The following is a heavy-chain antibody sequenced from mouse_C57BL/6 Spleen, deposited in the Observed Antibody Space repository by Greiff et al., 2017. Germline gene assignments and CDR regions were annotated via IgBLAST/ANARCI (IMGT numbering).Heavy chain of an antibody. D-gene: IGHD2-4*01. CDR3: ARAQDDCDVGYAMDY. J-gene: IGHJ4*01. V-gene: IGHV1-63*01. Sequence: QVQLQQSGAELVRPGTSVKMSCKASGYTFTNYWIGWAKQRPGHGLEWIGDIYPGGGYTNYNEKFKGKATLTADKSSSTAYMQFSSLTSEDSAIYYCARAQDDCDVGYAMDYWGQGTSVTVSS. CDR2: IYPGGGYT. CDR1: GYTFTNYW.